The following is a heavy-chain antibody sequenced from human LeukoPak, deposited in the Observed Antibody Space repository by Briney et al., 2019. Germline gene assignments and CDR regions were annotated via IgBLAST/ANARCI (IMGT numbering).Heavy chain of an antibody. CDR1: GFTFSSYA. CDR3: AKDPREYYDFWSGPYYFDY. V-gene: IGHV3-30*02. J-gene: IGHJ4*02. Sequence: GGSLKLSCAASGFTFSSYAMHWVRQAPGKGLEWVAVIWYGGSNKYYADSVKGRFTISRDNSKNTLYLQMNSLRAEDTAVYYCAKDPREYYDFWSGPYYFDYWGQGTLVTVSS. CDR2: IWYGGSNK. D-gene: IGHD3-3*01.